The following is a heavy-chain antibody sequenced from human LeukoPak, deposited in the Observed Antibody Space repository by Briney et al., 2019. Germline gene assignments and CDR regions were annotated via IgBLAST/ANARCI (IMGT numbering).Heavy chain of an antibody. Sequence: QPGGSLRLSCAASGFTFSTYEMNWVRQAPGKGLEWVSYISSGASTIYYADSVKGRFTISRDNAKKSVYLQMSSLRAEDTAVYSCARLLPGPSYFDSSAYRPLGGALDIWGQGTLVTVSS. V-gene: IGHV3-48*03. CDR3: ARLLPGPSYFDSSAYRPLGGALDI. J-gene: IGHJ3*02. D-gene: IGHD3-22*01. CDR2: ISSGASTI. CDR1: GFTFSTYE.